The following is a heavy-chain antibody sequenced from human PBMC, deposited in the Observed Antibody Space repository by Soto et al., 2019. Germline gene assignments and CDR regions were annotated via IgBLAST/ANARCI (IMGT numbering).Heavy chain of an antibody. J-gene: IGHJ6*02. Sequence: GGSLRLSCAASGFTFSSYAMHWVRQAPGKGLEWVAVISYDGSNKYYADSVKGRFTISRDNSKNTLYLQMNSLRAEDTAVYYCARGPGGGILAHYYYYYGMDVWGQGTTVTVSS. CDR1: GFTFSSYA. V-gene: IGHV3-30-3*01. CDR3: ARGPGGGILAHYYYYYGMDV. D-gene: IGHD3-9*01. CDR2: ISYDGSNK.